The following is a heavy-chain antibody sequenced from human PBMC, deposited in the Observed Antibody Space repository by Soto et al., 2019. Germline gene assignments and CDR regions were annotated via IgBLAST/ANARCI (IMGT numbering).Heavy chain of an antibody. J-gene: IGHJ4*02. CDR3: ARDLGHGNGPFDY. CDR2: ICGSGTKT. D-gene: IGHD1-26*01. Sequence: PGGSLILSCAASGFTFSSYSMSWVRQAPGKGLEWVSVICGSGTKTYYADSVKGRFTISRDNSKNSLYLQVNSLRVEDTAVYYCARDLGHGNGPFDYWGQGALVTVSS. V-gene: IGHV3-23*01. CDR1: GFTFSSYS.